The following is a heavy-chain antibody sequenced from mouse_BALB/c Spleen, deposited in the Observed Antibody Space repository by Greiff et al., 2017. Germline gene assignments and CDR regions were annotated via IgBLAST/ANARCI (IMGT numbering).Heavy chain of an antibody. CDR2: IYPGSGNT. V-gene: IGHV1-63*01. Sequence: QVQLKESGAELVRPGTSVKISCTASGYAFTNYWLGWVKQRPGHGLEWIGDIYPGSGNTYYNEKFKGKATLTADKSSSTAYMQLSSLTSEDSAVYFCARSPITTVVARDWFAYWGQGTLVTVSA. D-gene: IGHD1-1*01. J-gene: IGHJ3*01. CDR3: ARSPITTVVARDWFAY. CDR1: GYAFTNYW.